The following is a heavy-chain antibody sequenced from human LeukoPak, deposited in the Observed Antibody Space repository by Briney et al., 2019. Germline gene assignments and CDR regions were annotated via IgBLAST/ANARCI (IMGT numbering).Heavy chain of an antibody. D-gene: IGHD6-25*01. V-gene: IGHV5-51*01. CDR3: ARLLAAPYYINY. CDR2: IYPRDSDT. J-gene: IGHJ4*02. Sequence: GESLEISCKGSGYSFTNYWIAWVRQMPGQGLEWLGIIYPRDSDTRYSPSFQGQVTISVDTSTDTAYLQWSSLKASDTAMYYCARLLAAPYYINYWGQGTLVTVSS. CDR1: GYSFTNYW.